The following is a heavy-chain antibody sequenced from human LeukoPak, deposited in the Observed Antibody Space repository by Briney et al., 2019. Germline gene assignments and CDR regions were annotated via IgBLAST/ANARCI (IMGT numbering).Heavy chain of an antibody. J-gene: IGHJ4*02. V-gene: IGHV4-61*01. D-gene: IGHD2-15*01. CDR3: ARSDCSGGSCYINFDY. CDR2: IYYSGST. Sequence: PSETLSLTCIFSGGSISSISNYYWSWIRQPPGKGLEWIGYIYYSGSTNYNPSLKSRVTISIDTSKNQFFLKLISVTAADTAVYYCARSDCSGGSCYINFDYWGQGTLVTVSS. CDR1: GGSISSISNYY.